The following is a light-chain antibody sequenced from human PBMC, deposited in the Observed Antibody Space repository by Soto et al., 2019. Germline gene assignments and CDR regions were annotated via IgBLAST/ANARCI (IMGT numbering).Light chain of an antibody. CDR1: QSVNTY. J-gene: IGKJ5*01. CDR3: QQRMIWPPIT. V-gene: IGKV3-11*01. CDR2: DAS. Sequence: EVVLTQSPATLSLSPGERATLSCRASQSVNTYLAWYQQKPGQPPSLLIHDASNRATGIPARFSGSGSGTDFTLTISSLEPEDFAIYYCQQRMIWPPITFGQGTRLEIK.